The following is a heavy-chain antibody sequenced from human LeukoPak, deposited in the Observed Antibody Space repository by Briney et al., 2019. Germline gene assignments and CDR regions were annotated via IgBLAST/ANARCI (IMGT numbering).Heavy chain of an antibody. D-gene: IGHD3-22*01. CDR3: AKDRGYYDRAEY. V-gene: IGHV3-23*01. CDR2: ISGSGGST. CDR1: GFTFSSYA. J-gene: IGHJ4*02. Sequence: GGSLRLSCAASGFTFSSYAMSWVRQAPGKGLEWVSAISGSGGSTYYADSVKGRFTISRDNSKNTLYLQMNSLIAEDTTVYYCAKDRGYYDRAEYWGQGTLVTVSS.